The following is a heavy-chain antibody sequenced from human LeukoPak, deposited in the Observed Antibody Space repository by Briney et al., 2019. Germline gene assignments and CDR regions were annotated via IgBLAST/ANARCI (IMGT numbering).Heavy chain of an antibody. V-gene: IGHV3-30*04. CDR1: GFTFSSYA. Sequence: VRSLRLSCAASGFTFSSYAMHWVRQAPGKGLEWVAVISYDGSNKYYADSVKGRFTISRDNSKNTLYLQMNSLRAEDTAVYYCARDFWYDILTGRFDYWGQGTLVTVSS. CDR3: ARDFWYDILTGRFDY. D-gene: IGHD3-9*01. J-gene: IGHJ4*02. CDR2: ISYDGSNK.